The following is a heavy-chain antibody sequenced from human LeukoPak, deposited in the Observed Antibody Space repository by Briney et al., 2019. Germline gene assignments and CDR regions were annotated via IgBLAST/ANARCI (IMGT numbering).Heavy chain of an antibody. CDR3: ARGYGSGSYYSTKYFQH. J-gene: IGHJ1*01. CDR1: GGTFSSYA. D-gene: IGHD3-10*01. Sequence: SVKVSCKASGGTFSSYAISWVRQAPGQGLEWMGGIIPIFGTANYAQKFQGRVTITADESTSTAYMELSSLRSEDTAVYYCARGYGSGSYYSTKYFQHWGQGTLVTVSS. V-gene: IGHV1-69*13. CDR2: IIPIFGTA.